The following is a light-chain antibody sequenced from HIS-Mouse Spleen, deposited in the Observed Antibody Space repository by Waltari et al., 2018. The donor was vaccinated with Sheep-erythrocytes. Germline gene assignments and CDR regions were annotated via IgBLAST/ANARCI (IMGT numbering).Light chain of an antibody. CDR3: CSSAGSYNHV. Sequence: QSALTKPRSVSGSPRHSVTISCTGTSSDVRGYNYVSWYQQHPGKPPKPMIYEFSKRPPGCPDRLSVSKSGNTASLTISGLQAEDEADYYCCSSAGSYNHVCATVTKVTVL. J-gene: IGLJ1*01. V-gene: IGLV2-11*01. CDR1: SSDVRGYNY. CDR2: EFS.